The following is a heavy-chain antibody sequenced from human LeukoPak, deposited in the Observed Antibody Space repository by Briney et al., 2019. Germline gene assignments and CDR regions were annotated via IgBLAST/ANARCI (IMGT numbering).Heavy chain of an antibody. CDR3: AKDRISYSGSYKPYDY. Sequence: PGGSLRLSCAASGFTFSSYEMNWVRQAPGKGLEWVSYISSSGSTIYYADSVKGRFTISRDNAKNSLYLQMNSLRAEDTAVYYCAKDRISYSGSYKPYDYWGQGTLVTVSS. V-gene: IGHV3-48*03. J-gene: IGHJ4*02. CDR2: ISSSGSTI. CDR1: GFTFSSYE. D-gene: IGHD1-26*01.